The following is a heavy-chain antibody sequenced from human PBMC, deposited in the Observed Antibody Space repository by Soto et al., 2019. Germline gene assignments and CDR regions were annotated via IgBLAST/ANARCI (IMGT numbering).Heavy chain of an antibody. D-gene: IGHD2-2*01. CDR2: ISHDGSKK. Sequence: PGGSLRLSCAASGFTFSSYGMHWVRQAPGKGLEWVAVISHDGSKKYYADSVKGRFTISRDNAKNTLYLQMNSLRAEDTAVYYCARPFQLPDAFDIWGQGTMVTVSS. V-gene: IGHV3-30*03. J-gene: IGHJ3*02. CDR1: GFTFSSYG. CDR3: ARPFQLPDAFDI.